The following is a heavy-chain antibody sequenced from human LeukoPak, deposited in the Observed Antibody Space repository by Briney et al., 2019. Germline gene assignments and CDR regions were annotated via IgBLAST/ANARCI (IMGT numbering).Heavy chain of an antibody. D-gene: IGHD6-19*01. J-gene: IGHJ6*03. Sequence: ASVKVSCKASGYTFTSYGISWVRQAPGQGLEWMGWISAYNGNTNYAQKLQGRVTMTTDTSTSTAYMELRSLRSDDTAVYYCARDAIWSDIEQWLAHYYDYCMDVWGKGTTVTVSS. CDR3: ARDAIWSDIEQWLAHYYDYCMDV. CDR2: ISAYNGNT. CDR1: GYTFTSYG. V-gene: IGHV1-18*01.